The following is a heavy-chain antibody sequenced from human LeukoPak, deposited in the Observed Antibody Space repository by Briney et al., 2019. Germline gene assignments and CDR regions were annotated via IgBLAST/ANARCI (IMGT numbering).Heavy chain of an antibody. Sequence: ASVKVSCKTSGYSENFYGITWVRQVAGQGLEWMGWISAQHGQTEYAPNSQDRVTMTTDTYTSTAYMELRSLRSDDTAVYYCARETGYAYGRAPLDYWGQGTLVTVSS. CDR3: ARETGYAYGRAPLDY. CDR1: GYSENFYG. V-gene: IGHV1-18*01. J-gene: IGHJ4*02. D-gene: IGHD5-18*01. CDR2: ISAQHGQT.